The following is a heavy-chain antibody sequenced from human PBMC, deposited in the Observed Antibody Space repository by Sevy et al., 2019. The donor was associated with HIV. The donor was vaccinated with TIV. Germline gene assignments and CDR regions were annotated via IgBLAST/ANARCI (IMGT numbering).Heavy chain of an antibody. V-gene: IGHV1-8*01. J-gene: IGHJ6*02. CDR1: GYSFTTYQ. D-gene: IGHD5-18*01. CDR2: MNPDSGDT. CDR3: ARVYGYSGGGNGMDV. Sequence: AAVKVSCRASGYSFTTYQINWVRQASGQGLEWMGWMNPDSGDTDYPENFQGRVTMTSDTSRSTATMELSSLTYDDTAVYYCARVYGYSGGGNGMDVWGQGTTVTVSS.